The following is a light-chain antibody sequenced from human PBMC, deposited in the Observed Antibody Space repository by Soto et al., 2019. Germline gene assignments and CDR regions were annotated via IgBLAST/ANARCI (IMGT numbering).Light chain of an antibody. CDR3: QQYNNWRPQT. V-gene: IGKV3-15*01. CDR1: QSVSSN. Sequence: EIVMTQSPATLSVSPGERATLSCRASQSVSSNLAWYQQKPGQAPRLLIYGASTRATGIPARFSGSWSGTEFTLTISRLRSEDFAVYYCQQYNNWRPQTFGQGTKVEIK. J-gene: IGKJ1*01. CDR2: GAS.